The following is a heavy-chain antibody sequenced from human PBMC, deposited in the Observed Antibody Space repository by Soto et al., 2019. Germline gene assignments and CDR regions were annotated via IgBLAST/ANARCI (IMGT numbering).Heavy chain of an antibody. V-gene: IGHV1-18*01. D-gene: IGHD6-19*01. Sequence: GASVKVSCKASGYTFTSYGISWVRQAPGQGLEWMGWISAYNGNTNYAQKLQGRVTMTTDTSTSTAYMELRSLRSDDTAVYYCAREYEQWLPQGSDAFDIWGQGTMVTVSS. J-gene: IGHJ3*02. CDR2: ISAYNGNT. CDR1: GYTFTSYG. CDR3: AREYEQWLPQGSDAFDI.